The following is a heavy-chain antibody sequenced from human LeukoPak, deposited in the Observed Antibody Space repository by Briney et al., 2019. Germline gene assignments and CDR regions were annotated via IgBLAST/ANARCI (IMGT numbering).Heavy chain of an antibody. J-gene: IGHJ4*02. CDR3: AREYCSRTTCYGGFDC. CDR1: GYTFTSYA. D-gene: IGHD2-2*01. Sequence: ASVKVCCKASGYTFTSYAIHWVRQPPGQRLEWMGWINTGYVNTKYSQKFQGRVTITRDASASTAYMELSSLRSEDTAVYYCAREYCSRTTCYGGFDCWGQGTLVTVSS. CDR2: INTGYVNT. V-gene: IGHV1-3*04.